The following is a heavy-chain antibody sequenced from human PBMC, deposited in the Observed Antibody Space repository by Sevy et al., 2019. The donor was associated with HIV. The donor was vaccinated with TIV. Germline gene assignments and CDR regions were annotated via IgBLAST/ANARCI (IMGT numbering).Heavy chain of an antibody. J-gene: IGHJ4*02. V-gene: IGHV3-23*01. CDR1: GFTFSNYA. Sequence: GGSLRLSCAASGFTFSNYAMNWVRQAPGKGLEWVSGFSGSGGSGVKTNYADSVKGRFTISRDVSKNSLYLQLNSLRAEDTAIYYCARKYDSSGYFDYWGQGTLVTVSS. CDR2: FSGSGGSGVKT. CDR3: ARKYDSSGYFDY. D-gene: IGHD3-22*01.